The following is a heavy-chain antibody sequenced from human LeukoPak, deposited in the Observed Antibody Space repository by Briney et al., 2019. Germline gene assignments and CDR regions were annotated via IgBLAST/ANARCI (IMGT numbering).Heavy chain of an antibody. Sequence: GGSLRLSCAASGFTFSSYSMNWVRQAPGKGLEWVSSISSSSSYIYYADSVKGRFTISRDNSKNTLYLQMNSLRAEDTAVYYCAKDYITSRARYFDYWGQGTLVTVSS. CDR3: AKDYITSRARYFDY. V-gene: IGHV3-21*01. CDR2: ISSSSSYI. D-gene: IGHD3-10*01. CDR1: GFTFSSYS. J-gene: IGHJ4*02.